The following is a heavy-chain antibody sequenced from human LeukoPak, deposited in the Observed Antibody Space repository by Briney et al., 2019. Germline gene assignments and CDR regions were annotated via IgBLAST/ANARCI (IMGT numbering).Heavy chain of an antibody. D-gene: IGHD3-10*01. CDR3: AVDYYGSGDLGY. CDR1: GGSISSYY. Sequence: PSETLSLTCTVSGGSISSYYWSWIRQPPGKGLEWIGRIYNSGSANYNPSLKSRVTISVDTSKNQFSLKLSSVTAADTAVYYCAVDYYGSGDLGYWGQGTLVTVSS. J-gene: IGHJ4*02. V-gene: IGHV4-59*01. CDR2: IYNSGSA.